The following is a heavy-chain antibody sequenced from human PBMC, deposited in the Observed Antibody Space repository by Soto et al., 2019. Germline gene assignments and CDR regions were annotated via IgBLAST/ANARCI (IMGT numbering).Heavy chain of an antibody. J-gene: IGHJ6*02. CDR2: IYHSGST. V-gene: IGHV4-4*02. CDR3: ARDLRGSYRLSYYYYYGMDV. D-gene: IGHD3-16*02. CDR1: GGSISSSNW. Sequence: PSETLSLTCAVSGGSISSSNWWSWVRQPPGKGLEWIGEIYHSGSTNYNPSLKSRVTISVDKSKNQFSLKLSSVTAADTAVYYCARDLRGSYRLSYYYYYGMDVWGQGTTVTVSS.